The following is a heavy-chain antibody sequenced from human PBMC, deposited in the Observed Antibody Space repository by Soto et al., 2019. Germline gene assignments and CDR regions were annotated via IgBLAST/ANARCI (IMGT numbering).Heavy chain of an antibody. CDR1: GGSISSYY. J-gene: IGHJ5*02. V-gene: IGHV4-59*01. Sequence: SETLSLTCTVSGGSISSYYWTWIRQTPGKGLEWIGYIYYSGRTNYNPSLKSRVTISVDTSKNQFSLKLSSVTAADTAVYYCAGEYYDFWSGYYSWFDPWGQGTLVTVSS. CDR2: IYYSGRT. CDR3: AGEYYDFWSGYYSWFDP. D-gene: IGHD3-3*01.